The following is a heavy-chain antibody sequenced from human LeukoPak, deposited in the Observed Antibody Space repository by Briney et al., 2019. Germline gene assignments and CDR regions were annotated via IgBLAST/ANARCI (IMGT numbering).Heavy chain of an antibody. CDR2: IYYSGST. Sequence: SETLSLTCTVSGGSISSYYWSWIRQPPGEGLEWIGYIYYSGSTNYNPSLKSRVTISVDTSKNQFSLKLSSVTAADTAVYYCAREIVVVPAAIPGYYYMDVWGKGTTVTVSS. V-gene: IGHV4-59*01. D-gene: IGHD2-2*01. CDR1: GGSISSYY. CDR3: AREIVVVPAAIPGYYYMDV. J-gene: IGHJ6*03.